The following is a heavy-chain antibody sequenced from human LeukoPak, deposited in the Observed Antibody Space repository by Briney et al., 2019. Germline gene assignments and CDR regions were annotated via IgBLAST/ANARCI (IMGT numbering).Heavy chain of an antibody. D-gene: IGHD3-9*01. Sequence: SETLSLTCTVSGRSISSYYWSWIRQPAGKGLEWIGRIYTSGSTNYNPSLKSRVTMSVDTSKNQFSLKLSSVTAADTAVYYCASELADYDILTGYYPFDPWGQGTLVTVSS. V-gene: IGHV4-4*07. CDR1: GRSISSYY. CDR2: IYTSGST. J-gene: IGHJ5*02. CDR3: ASELADYDILTGYYPFDP.